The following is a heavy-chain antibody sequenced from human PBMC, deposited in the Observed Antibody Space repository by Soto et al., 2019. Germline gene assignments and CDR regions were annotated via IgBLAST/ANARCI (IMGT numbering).Heavy chain of an antibody. D-gene: IGHD3-22*01. V-gene: IGHV4-30-4*01. CDR2: IYYSGST. CDR3: ARASYYYDSSGYPGDPYYYGMDV. J-gene: IGHJ6*02. Sequence: SETLSLTCTVSGGSISSGDYYWSWIRQPPGKGLEWIGYIYYSGSTYYNPSLKSRLTISVDTSKNQFSPKLSSVTAADTAVYYCARASYYYDSSGYPGDPYYYGMDVWGQGTTVTVSS. CDR1: GGSISSGDYY.